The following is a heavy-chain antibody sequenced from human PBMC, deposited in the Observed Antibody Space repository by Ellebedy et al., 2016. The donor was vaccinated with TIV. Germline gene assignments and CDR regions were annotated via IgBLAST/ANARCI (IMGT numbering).Heavy chain of an antibody. V-gene: IGHV4-34*01. CDR2: INHNGKT. CDR1: GGSFSGYY. CDR3: ARGSTYCGGDCSGYFQH. D-gene: IGHD2-21*02. Sequence: SETLSLTCAVYGGSFSGYYWSWIRQHPGKGLEWIGEINHNGKTNYSPSLKSRVTVSVDTSKNQFSLKLSSVTAADTAVYYCARGSTYCGGDCSGYFQHWGQGTLVTVSS. J-gene: IGHJ1*01.